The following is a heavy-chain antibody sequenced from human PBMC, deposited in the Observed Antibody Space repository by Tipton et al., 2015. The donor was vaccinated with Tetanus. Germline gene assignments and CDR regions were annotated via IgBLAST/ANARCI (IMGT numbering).Heavy chain of an antibody. J-gene: IGHJ4*02. CDR1: GFTFSSYW. CDR3: ARERGTSGWGF. V-gene: IGHV3-7*01. Sequence: GSLRLSCAASGFTFSSYWMSWVRQAPGKGLEWVANIKHDETEKYYVDSVRGRFNISRDNAKRSLYLQMDSLRAKDTAVYYCARERGTSGWGFWGQGTLVSVSS. D-gene: IGHD6-19*01. CDR2: IKHDETEK.